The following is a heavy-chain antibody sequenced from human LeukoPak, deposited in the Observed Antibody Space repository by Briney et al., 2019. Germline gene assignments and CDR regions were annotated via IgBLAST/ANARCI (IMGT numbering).Heavy chain of an antibody. J-gene: IGHJ6*02. CDR2: IYYSGST. CDR3: AIHRGFGDYYYYCMDV. V-gene: IGHV4-59*08. CDR1: GGSISSYY. Sequence: SETLSLTCTVSGGSISSYYWSWIRQPPGKGLEWIGYIYYSGSTNYNPSLKSRVTISVDTSKNQFSLKLSSVTAADTAVYYCAIHRGFGDYYYYCMDVWGQGTTVTVSS. D-gene: IGHD3-22*01.